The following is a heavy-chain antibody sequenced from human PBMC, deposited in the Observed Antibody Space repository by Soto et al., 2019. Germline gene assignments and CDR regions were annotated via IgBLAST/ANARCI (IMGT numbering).Heavy chain of an antibody. V-gene: IGHV5-51*01. J-gene: IGHJ3*02. CDR2: IDPGDSDT. Sequence: GESLKISCKGSGYSFTSYWIGWVRQMPGKGLEWMGIIDPGDSDTRYSPSFQGQVTISVDKSNSIAYLQWRSLKASDTAMYYCARRHIAARLRFDIWGQGTMVTVSS. CDR1: GYSFTSYW. D-gene: IGHD6-6*01. CDR3: ARRHIAARLRFDI.